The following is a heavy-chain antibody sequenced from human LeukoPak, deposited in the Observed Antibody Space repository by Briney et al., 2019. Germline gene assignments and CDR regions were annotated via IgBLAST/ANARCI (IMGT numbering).Heavy chain of an antibody. CDR3: ASSEGPSGYDGFDY. J-gene: IGHJ4*02. Sequence: GGSLRLSCAASGFTFSTYSMNWVRQAPGKGLEWLSYISSGSSTIYYADSVKGRFTISRDNAKNSLYLQMNSLRDEDTAVYYCASSEGPSGYDGFDYWGQGILVPVSS. D-gene: IGHD5-12*01. V-gene: IGHV3-48*02. CDR2: ISSGSSTI. CDR1: GFTFSTYS.